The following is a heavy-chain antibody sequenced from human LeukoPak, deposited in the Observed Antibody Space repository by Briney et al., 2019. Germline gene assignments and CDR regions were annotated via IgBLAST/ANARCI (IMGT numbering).Heavy chain of an antibody. CDR1: NGSIGTFH. CDR3: ARAWIMGDFDI. V-gene: IGHV4-59*01. Sequence: SETLSLTFEVSNGSIGTFHWNWIRQPPGKELEWIGYVNSQADTKYNPSLKSRVSLSIDTSKNQFSLRLTSLTAADTAVYYCARAWIMGDFDIWGQGFLVTVSS. CDR2: VNSQADT. J-gene: IGHJ4*02. D-gene: IGHD2-2*03.